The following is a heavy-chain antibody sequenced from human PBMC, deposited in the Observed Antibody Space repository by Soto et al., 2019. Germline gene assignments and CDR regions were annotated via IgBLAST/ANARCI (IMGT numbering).Heavy chain of an antibody. CDR2: IHSDGSST. CDR1: GFTFSYYW. CDR3: ARGPRGPFDM. V-gene: IGHV3-74*01. J-gene: IGHJ3*02. Sequence: EVQLVESGGGLVQPGESLRLSCAASGFTFSYYWMHWVRQAPGKGLVWVSRIHSDGSSTTYADSVKGRFTISRDNARNTLYLQMNSLRADDPALNYCARGPRGPFDMWGQGTVDTVSS. D-gene: IGHD1-26*01.